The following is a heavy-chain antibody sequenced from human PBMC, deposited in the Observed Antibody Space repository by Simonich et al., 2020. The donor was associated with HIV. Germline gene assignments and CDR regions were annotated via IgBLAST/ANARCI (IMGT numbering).Heavy chain of an antibody. Sequence: QVQLVESGGGVVQPGRSLRLSCAASGFTFSSYAMHWVRQAPGMGVGWVAFIPYDGSNKDYGDSVKGRFTISRDNSKNTLYLQMNSLRAEDTAVYYCAKEVREFRYFDLWGRGTLVTVSS. V-gene: IGHV3-30*07. CDR3: AKEVREFRYFDL. CDR2: IPYDGSNK. J-gene: IGHJ2*01. D-gene: IGHD3-10*01. CDR1: GFTFSSYA.